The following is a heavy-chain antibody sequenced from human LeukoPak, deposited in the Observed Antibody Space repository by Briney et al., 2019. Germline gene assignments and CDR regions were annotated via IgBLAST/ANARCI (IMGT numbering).Heavy chain of an antibody. D-gene: IGHD3-16*01. CDR1: GFNFDLYA. Sequence: GGSLRLSCVASGFNFDLYAMNWVRQAPGRGLEWVSSITGGGTTTYYADSLKGRFTISRDNSKNTVYLQMSSLRAEDTAIYYCGKEGGAWGQGTRSPSPQ. CDR3: GKEGGA. V-gene: IGHV3-23*01. J-gene: IGHJ5*02. CDR2: ITGGGTTT.